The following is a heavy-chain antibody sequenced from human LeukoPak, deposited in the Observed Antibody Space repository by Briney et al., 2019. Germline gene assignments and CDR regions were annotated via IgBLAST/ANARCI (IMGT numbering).Heavy chain of an antibody. J-gene: IGHJ4*02. CDR1: GGSISSYY. Sequence: SETLSLTCTVSGGSISSYYWSWIRQPAGKGREWIGRLYTSGSTNYNPSLKSRVTMSEDTSNNQFSLKLSSVTAADTAVYYCVRGRSGDWGSFDYWGQGTLVTVSS. CDR2: LYTSGST. V-gene: IGHV4-4*07. CDR3: VRGRSGDWGSFDY. D-gene: IGHD7-27*01.